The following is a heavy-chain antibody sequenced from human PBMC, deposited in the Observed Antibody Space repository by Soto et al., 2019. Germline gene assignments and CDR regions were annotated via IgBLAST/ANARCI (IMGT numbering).Heavy chain of an antibody. V-gene: IGHV3-23*01. D-gene: IGHD3-3*01. CDR1: GFTFSSYA. CDR2: ISGSGGST. J-gene: IGHJ4*02. Sequence: GGSLRLSCAASGFTFSSYAMSWVRQAPGKGLEWVSAISGSGGSTYYADSVKGRFTISRDNSKNTLYLQMNSLRAEDTAVYYCVKEGWYFWSGYSSRDYWGQGTLDTVSA. CDR3: VKEGWYFWSGYSSRDY.